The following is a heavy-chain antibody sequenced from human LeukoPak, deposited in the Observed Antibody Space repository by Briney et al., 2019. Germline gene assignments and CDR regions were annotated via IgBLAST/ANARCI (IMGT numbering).Heavy chain of an antibody. J-gene: IGHJ4*02. CDR3: ARIGYRSSCFDY. Sequence: GGSLRLSCAASGFTFTNYWMSWVRQTPGKGLEWLANIKQDGSEVDYVDSMKGRFTLSRDNAKNSVYLQMNSLRAEDTAVYYCARIGYRSSCFDYWGQGTVVTVSS. CDR1: GFTFTNYW. D-gene: IGHD6-13*01. V-gene: IGHV3-7*01. CDR2: IKQDGSEV.